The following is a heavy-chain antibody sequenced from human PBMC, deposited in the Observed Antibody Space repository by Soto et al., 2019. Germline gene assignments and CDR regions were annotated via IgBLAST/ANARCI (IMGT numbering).Heavy chain of an antibody. D-gene: IGHD3-22*01. J-gene: IGHJ1*01. CDR1: GYTFTSYG. CDR2: ISAYNGNT. V-gene: IGHV1-18*01. CDR3: ARAVDYYDSSGYYTHEYFQH. Sequence: QVQLVQSGAEVKKPGASVKVSCKASGYTFTSYGISWVRQAPGQGLEWMGWISAYNGNTNYAQKIQGRVTMTTDTSTSTACMELRSLRSDDTAVYYCARAVDYYDSSGYYTHEYFQHWGQGTLVTVSS.